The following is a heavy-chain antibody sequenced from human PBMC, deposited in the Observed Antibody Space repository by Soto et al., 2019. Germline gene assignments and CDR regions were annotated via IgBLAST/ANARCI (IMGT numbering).Heavy chain of an antibody. CDR3: ARGKNFWSGLDAFEI. D-gene: IGHD3-3*01. V-gene: IGHV3-13*01. Sequence: GGSLRLSCAASGFTFSSYDMHWVRQATGKGLEWVSAIGTAGDTYYPGSVKGRFTISRENAKNSLYLQMNSLRAEDTAVYYCARGKNFWSGLDAFEIWGQGTMVTVSS. J-gene: IGHJ3*02. CDR2: IGTAGDT. CDR1: GFTFSSYD.